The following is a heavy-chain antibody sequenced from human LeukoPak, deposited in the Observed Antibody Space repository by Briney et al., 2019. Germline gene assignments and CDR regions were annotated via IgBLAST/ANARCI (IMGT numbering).Heavy chain of an antibody. CDR3: AREGFLGLQH. V-gene: IGHV3-21*01. CDR2: ISSSNTYI. J-gene: IGHJ1*01. D-gene: IGHD3-3*01. Sequence: PGGSLRLSCAASGFTFSSYTMNWVRQAPGKGLEWVSSISSSNTYIYYADSVKGRFTISRDNAKNSLYLQMNSLRAEDTAVYYCAREGFLGLQHWGQGTLVTVSS. CDR1: GFTFSSYT.